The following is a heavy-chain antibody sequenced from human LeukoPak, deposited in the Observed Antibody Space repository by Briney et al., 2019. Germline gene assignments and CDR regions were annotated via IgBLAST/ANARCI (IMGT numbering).Heavy chain of an antibody. CDR1: GFTFSSYW. Sequence: GGSLRLSCAASGFTFSSYWMHWVRQGPGKGLVWVSRISSDGRTTSYADSVKGRFTISRDNAKNTLYLQMNSLRTEDTAVYYCAKDGSSTTWYSVADYWGQGTLVTVSS. CDR3: AKDGSSTTWYSVADY. CDR2: ISSDGRTT. V-gene: IGHV3-74*01. D-gene: IGHD2-2*01. J-gene: IGHJ4*02.